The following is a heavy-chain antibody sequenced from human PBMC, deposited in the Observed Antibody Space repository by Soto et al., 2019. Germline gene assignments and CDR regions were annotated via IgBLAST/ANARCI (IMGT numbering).Heavy chain of an antibody. D-gene: IGHD3-22*01. CDR1: GYSISSGYY. J-gene: IGHJ5*02. CDR3: ARVGPWVPYYYDSSPYTFENWFDP. CDR2: IHHGGST. V-gene: IGHV4-38-2*01. Sequence: SETLSLTCAVSGYSISSGYYWGWLRQPPGKGLEWIGSIHHGGSTYFNPSLNSRVTLSIDMTNNHVSLILNSVTAADTAVYYCARVGPWVPYYYDSSPYTFENWFDPWGQGTLVTVSS.